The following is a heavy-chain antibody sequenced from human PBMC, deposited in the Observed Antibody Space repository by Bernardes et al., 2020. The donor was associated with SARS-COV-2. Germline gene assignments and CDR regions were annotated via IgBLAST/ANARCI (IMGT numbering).Heavy chain of an antibody. V-gene: IGHV3-74*01. J-gene: IGHJ6*02. D-gene: IGHD3-3*01. CDR2: INSDGSST. Sequence: GGSLRLSCAASGFTFSSYWMHWVRQAPGKGLVWVSRINSDGSSTSYADSVKGRFTISRDNAKNTLYLQMNSLRAEDTAVYYCARDPQKSGYDFWSGYSHYYYGMDVWGQGTTVTVSS. CDR1: GFTFSSYW. CDR3: ARDPQKSGYDFWSGYSHYYYGMDV.